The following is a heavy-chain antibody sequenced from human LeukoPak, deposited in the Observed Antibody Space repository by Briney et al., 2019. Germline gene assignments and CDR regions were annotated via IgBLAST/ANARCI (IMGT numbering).Heavy chain of an antibody. CDR3: ARAFGLTDY. Sequence: PGGSLRLSCAASGFTFSSYWMHWVRQAPGKGLVWVSRINPDGSTTNYADSVKGRFTVSRDNAKNTLYLQMNSLRAEDTAVYYCARAFGLTDYWGQGTLVTVSS. CDR2: INPDGSTT. D-gene: IGHD3/OR15-3a*01. CDR1: GFTFSSYW. J-gene: IGHJ4*02. V-gene: IGHV3-74*01.